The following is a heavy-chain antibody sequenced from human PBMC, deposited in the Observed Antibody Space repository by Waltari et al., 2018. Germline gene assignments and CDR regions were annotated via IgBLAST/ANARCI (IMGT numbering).Heavy chain of an antibody. D-gene: IGHD6-25*01. CDR1: GFDFDTFW. CDR3: VTRVAAAG. V-gene: IGHV3-7*01. J-gene: IGHJ4*02. Sequence: EVQLVQSGGGFVHPGGSLRLPCVTSGFDFDTFWMSWVRQAPGKGLEWVANIREDGGDTYYLDSVKGRFTISRDNANNSLYLEMDSLTVEDTGVYYCVTRVAAAGWGQGTLVTVSS. CDR2: IREDGGDT.